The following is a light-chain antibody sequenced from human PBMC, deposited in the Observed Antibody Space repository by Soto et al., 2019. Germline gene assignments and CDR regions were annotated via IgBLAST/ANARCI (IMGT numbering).Light chain of an antibody. Sequence: DIQMTQSPSSLSASVGDRVTISCRASQTISTWLAWYQRKPGKAPKVLIYDASSLESGVPSRFSGSGSGTEFTLTISSLQPDDFATYYCQHYSDYSGTFGQGTKLEIK. CDR3: QHYSDYSGT. CDR1: QTISTW. V-gene: IGKV1-5*01. CDR2: DAS. J-gene: IGKJ2*01.